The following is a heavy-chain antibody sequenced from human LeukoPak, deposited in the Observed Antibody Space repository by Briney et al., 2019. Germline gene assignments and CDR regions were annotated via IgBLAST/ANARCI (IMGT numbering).Heavy chain of an antibody. CDR2: INHSGST. CDR1: GGSISSSSYY. Sequence: SETLSLTCTVSGGSISSSSYYWGWIRQPPGKGLEWIGEINHSGSTNYNPSLKSRVTISVDTSKNQFSLKLSSVTAADTAVYYCARKVSSSWLPKYGWFDPWGQGTLVTVSS. V-gene: IGHV4-39*07. D-gene: IGHD6-13*01. J-gene: IGHJ5*02. CDR3: ARKVSSSWLPKYGWFDP.